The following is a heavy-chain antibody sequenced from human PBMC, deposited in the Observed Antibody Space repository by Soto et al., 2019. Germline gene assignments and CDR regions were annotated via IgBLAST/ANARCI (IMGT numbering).Heavy chain of an antibody. CDR2: IKQDGRKI. J-gene: IGHJ3*02. D-gene: IGHD2-21*02. Sequence: GGSLRLSCAASGFTFSSYWMSWVRQAPGKGLEWVAIIKQDGRKIYYVDSVKGRFTISRDNAKNTVYLQMNNLRTEDTAVYYCAAHLYCGNDCYQAALNTWGHGTLVTVSS. CDR3: AAHLYCGNDCYQAALNT. V-gene: IGHV3-7*01. CDR1: GFTFSSYW.